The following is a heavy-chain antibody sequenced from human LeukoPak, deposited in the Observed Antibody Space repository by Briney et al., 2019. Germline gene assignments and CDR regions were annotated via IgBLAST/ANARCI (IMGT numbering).Heavy chain of an antibody. CDR3: AKDGRVRGVSHDY. D-gene: IGHD3-10*01. CDR2: ISGSGGST. Sequence: GGSLRLSCAASGFIFSSYAMSWVRQAPGKGLEWVSAISGSGGSTYYAHSVNGRFTISRDNSKNTLYLQMNSLRAEDTAVYYCAKDGRVRGVSHDYWGQGTLVTVSS. V-gene: IGHV3-23*01. J-gene: IGHJ4*02. CDR1: GFIFSSYA.